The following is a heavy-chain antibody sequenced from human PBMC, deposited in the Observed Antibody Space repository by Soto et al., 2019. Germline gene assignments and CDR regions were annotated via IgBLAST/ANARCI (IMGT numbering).Heavy chain of an antibody. Sequence: WASVKVSCKASGYTFTSYGISWVRQAPGQGLEWMGWISAYNGNTNYAQKLQGRVTMTTETSTSTAYMELRSLRSDDTAVYYCARPSYYDSSGYSLQGFAYWGQGTTVTVSS. V-gene: IGHV1-18*04. CDR3: ARPSYYDSSGYSLQGFAY. CDR1: GYTFTSYG. D-gene: IGHD3-22*01. J-gene: IGHJ4*02. CDR2: ISAYNGNT.